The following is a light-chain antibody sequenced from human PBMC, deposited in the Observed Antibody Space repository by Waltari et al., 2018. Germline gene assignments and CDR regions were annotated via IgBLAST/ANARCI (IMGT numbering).Light chain of an antibody. CDR1: QSIGDW. CDR2: KAS. V-gene: IGKV1-5*03. CDR3: QQYHSYPRT. J-gene: IGKJ1*01. Sequence: DFQMTQSPSTLSASIGDKITITCRASQSIGDWLAWFQQTPTKAPKLLIFKASTLESGVPSRFSGSGSGTEFTLTVTSLQSDDFATYYCQQYHSYPRTFGQGTKV.